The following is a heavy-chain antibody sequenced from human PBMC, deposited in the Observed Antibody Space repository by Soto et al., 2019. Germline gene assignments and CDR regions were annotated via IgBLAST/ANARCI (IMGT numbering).Heavy chain of an antibody. CDR2: MYLGDSDT. Sequence: VESLNLSCEGSGYSFTGYLMGWVRRMPCKGLEWMGIMYLGDSDTRYSRSFQGQVTISADKSISTAYLQWSSLKASDTAMYYCARQTYCSSTSCYTVDSWGQGTLVTVSS. J-gene: IGHJ4*02. CDR3: ARQTYCSSTSCYTVDS. D-gene: IGHD2-2*02. CDR1: GYSFTGYL. V-gene: IGHV5-51*01.